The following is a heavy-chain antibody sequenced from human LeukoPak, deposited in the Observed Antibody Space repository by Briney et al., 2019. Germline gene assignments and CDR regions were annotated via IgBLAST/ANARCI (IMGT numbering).Heavy chain of an antibody. CDR3: ARVPTGTEPYYYYMDV. Sequence: GASVKVSCKASGYTFTSYGISWVRQAPGQGLEWMGWISAYNGNTNYAQKLQGRVTMTTDTSTSTAYMELRSLRSDDTAVYYCARVPTGTEPYYYYMDVWGKGTTVTVSS. J-gene: IGHJ6*03. V-gene: IGHV1-18*01. CDR2: ISAYNGNT. CDR1: GYTFTSYG. D-gene: IGHD1-1*01.